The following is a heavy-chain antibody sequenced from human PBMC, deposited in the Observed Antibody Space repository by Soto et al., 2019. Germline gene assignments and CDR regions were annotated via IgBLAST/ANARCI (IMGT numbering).Heavy chain of an antibody. CDR3: ASWGYCSGGSCLDYMDV. CDR1: GGSISSGGYY. D-gene: IGHD2-15*01. V-gene: IGHV4-31*03. CDR2: IYYSGST. Sequence: QVQLQESGPGLVKPSQTLSLTCTVSGGSISSGGYYWSWIRQHPGKGLEWIGYIYYSGSTYYNPSLKSRVTISVDTSKNQFALKLSSVTAADTAVYYCASWGYCSGGSCLDYMDVWGKGTTVTVSS. J-gene: IGHJ6*03.